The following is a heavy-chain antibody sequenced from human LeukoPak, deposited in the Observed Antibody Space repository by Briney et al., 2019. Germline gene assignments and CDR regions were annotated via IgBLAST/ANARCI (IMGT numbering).Heavy chain of an antibody. CDR2: ISPGGGTT. Sequence: GGSLRLSCAVSGFAFGSEAMSWVRQSPARGLEWVASISPGGGTTYYADYVKGRFTISRDNSNNSLFVQMNSLRAEDTAVYYCAREKGTTDFDYWGQGTLVTVSS. J-gene: IGHJ4*02. CDR1: GFAFGSEA. V-gene: IGHV3-23*01. CDR3: AREKGTTDFDY. D-gene: IGHD1-1*01.